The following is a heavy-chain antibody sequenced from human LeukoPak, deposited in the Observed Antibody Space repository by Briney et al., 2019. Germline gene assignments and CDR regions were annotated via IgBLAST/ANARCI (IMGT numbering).Heavy chain of an antibody. CDR1: GYTFTSYA. Sequence: ASVKVSCKASGYTFTSYAMNWVRQAPGQGLEWMGWINTNTGNPTCAQGFTGRFVFSLDTFVSTAYLQISSLKAEDTAVYYCARDHSYRDGYNINAFDIWGQGTMVTVSS. CDR2: INTNTGNP. D-gene: IGHD5-24*01. J-gene: IGHJ3*02. CDR3: ARDHSYRDGYNINAFDI. V-gene: IGHV7-4-1*02.